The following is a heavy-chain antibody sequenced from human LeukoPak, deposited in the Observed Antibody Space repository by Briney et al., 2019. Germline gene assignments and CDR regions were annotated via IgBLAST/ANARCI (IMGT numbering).Heavy chain of an antibody. CDR3: AREEVIYGYSSSWYGFFDY. CDR1: GFTFSSYT. V-gene: IGHV3-48*01. Sequence: GGSLRLSCAASGFTFSSYTMNWVRQAPGKGLEWVSYISSSSSTIYYADSVKGRFTISRDNAKNSLYLQMNSLRAEDTAVYYCAREEVIYGYSSSWYGFFDYWGQGTLVTVSS. J-gene: IGHJ4*02. CDR2: ISSSSSTI. D-gene: IGHD6-13*01.